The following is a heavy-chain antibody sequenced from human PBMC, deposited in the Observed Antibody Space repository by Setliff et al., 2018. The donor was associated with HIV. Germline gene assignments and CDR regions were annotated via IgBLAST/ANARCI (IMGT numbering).Heavy chain of an antibody. J-gene: IGHJ4*02. CDR3: AKDMNYNNDYPGVLGS. CDR1: ELTFSNYA. Sequence: GGSLRLSCAASELTFSNYAMTWVRQAPGKGLVWVSRINTDGSSTSYADSVKGRFTISRDNSKNTLYLEMTSLRAEDTAVYHCAKDMNYNNDYPGVLGSWGRGTLVTVSS. V-gene: IGHV3-74*01. CDR2: INTDGSST. D-gene: IGHD3-16*01.